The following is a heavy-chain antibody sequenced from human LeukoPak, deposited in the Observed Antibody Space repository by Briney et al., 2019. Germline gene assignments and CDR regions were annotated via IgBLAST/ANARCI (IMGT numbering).Heavy chain of an antibody. CDR1: GFTVSSNY. Sequence: GGSLRLSCAASGFTVSSNYMSWVRQAPGKGLEWVSVIYSGGSTYYADSVKGRFTTSRDNSKNTLYLQMNSLRAEDTAVYYCASTPHRAGGVGFGSYYYDSSGYFDYWGQGTLVTVSS. V-gene: IGHV3-66*02. J-gene: IGHJ4*02. CDR2: IYSGGST. D-gene: IGHD3-22*01. CDR3: ASTPHRAGGVGFGSYYYDSSGYFDY.